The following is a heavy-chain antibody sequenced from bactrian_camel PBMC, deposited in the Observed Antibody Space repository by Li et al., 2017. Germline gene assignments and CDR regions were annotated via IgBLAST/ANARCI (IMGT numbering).Heavy chain of an antibody. CDR1: GDTIGRYC. Sequence: HVQLVESGGGSVQVGGSLRLSCVASGDTIGRYCMGWFRQIPDKEREAVAGIESDGSTSYADSVKGRFTISQDSAKNTLYLKLNSLRTEDTAMYYCAVATTTYSPVFGQGTQVTVS. J-gene: IGHJ4*01. V-gene: IGHV3S55*01. CDR2: IESDGST. D-gene: IGHD5*01.